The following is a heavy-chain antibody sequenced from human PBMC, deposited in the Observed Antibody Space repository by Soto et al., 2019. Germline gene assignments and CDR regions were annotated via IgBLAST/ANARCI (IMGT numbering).Heavy chain of an antibody. D-gene: IGHD1-26*01. J-gene: IGHJ4*02. CDR1: GFTFSSYG. V-gene: IGHV3-74*01. CDR2: INGDGRST. CDR3: AREGDRSNFDY. Sequence: GLLRLACAASGFTFSSYGMHWVRQDPGKGLLWVSRINGDGRSTSYADSVKGRFTIYRDNAKNTLYPQMNSLRAEDTAVYYCAREGDRSNFDYWGQGTLVTVYS.